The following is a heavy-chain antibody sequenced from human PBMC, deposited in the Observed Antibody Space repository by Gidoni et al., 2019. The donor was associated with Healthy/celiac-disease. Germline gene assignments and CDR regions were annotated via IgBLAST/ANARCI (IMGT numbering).Heavy chain of an antibody. Sequence: QITLKESGPTLVKPTQTLTLTCTFSGFSLTTNGVGVGWIRQPPGKALEWLAMIYWSDDRHYSPSLKSRLTITKDTSKNQVVLTMTDMDPVDTATYYCAHKGTDGYCSSIGCDDAFDIWGQGTMVTVSS. CDR3: AHKGTDGYCSSIGCDDAFDI. CDR1: GFSLTTNGVG. V-gene: IGHV2-5*01. D-gene: IGHD2-2*03. J-gene: IGHJ3*02. CDR2: IYWSDDR.